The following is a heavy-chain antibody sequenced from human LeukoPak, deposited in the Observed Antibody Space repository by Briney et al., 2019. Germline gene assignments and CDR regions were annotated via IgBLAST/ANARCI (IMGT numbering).Heavy chain of an antibody. CDR2: ISGSGGST. J-gene: IGHJ4*02. CDR1: GFTFSSYA. Sequence: GGSLRLSCAASGFTFSSYAMSWVRQAPGKGLEWVSAISGSGGSTYYADSVKGRFTISRDNAKNSLYLQMNSLRAEDTAVYYCARVGGRLGNRYWGQGTLVTVSS. CDR3: ARVGGRLGNRY. V-gene: IGHV3-23*01. D-gene: IGHD1-14*01.